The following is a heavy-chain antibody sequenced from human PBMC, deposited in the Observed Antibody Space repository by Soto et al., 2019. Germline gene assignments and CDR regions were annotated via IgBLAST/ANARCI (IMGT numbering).Heavy chain of an antibody. CDR3: AKEGEHSSGWANFDY. CDR1: GFAFSRYA. V-gene: IGHV3-23*01. Sequence: GGSLRLSCAAAGFAFSRYAMSWVRQAPGKGQEWISAISGSGVSTYYADSVNGRFTISRDNSKNTLYLQMNSLRAEDTAVYYCAKEGEHSSGWANFDYWGQGTLVTVPQ. CDR2: ISGSGVST. D-gene: IGHD6-19*01. J-gene: IGHJ4*02.